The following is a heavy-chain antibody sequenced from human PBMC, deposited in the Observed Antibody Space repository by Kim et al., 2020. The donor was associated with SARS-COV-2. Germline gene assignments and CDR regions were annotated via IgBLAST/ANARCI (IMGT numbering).Heavy chain of an antibody. D-gene: IGHD3-9*01. CDR1: GGSISSSSYY. J-gene: IGHJ2*01. Sequence: SETLSLTCTVSGGSISSSSYYWGWIRQPPGKGLEWIGSIYFSGSAYYNPSLKSRVTISIDTSKNQFSLKLSSVTAADTAVYYCARPGSSTGYYWYFDLWGRGILVTVSS. CDR2: IYFSGSA. V-gene: IGHV4-39*01. CDR3: ARPGSSTGYYWYFDL.